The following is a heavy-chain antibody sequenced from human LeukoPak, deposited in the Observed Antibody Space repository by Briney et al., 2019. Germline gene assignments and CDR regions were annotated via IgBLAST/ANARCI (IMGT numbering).Heavy chain of an antibody. CDR1: GGTFSSYA. V-gene: IGHV1-18*01. Sequence: EASVKVSCKASGGTFSSYAISWVRQAPGQGLEWMGWISAYNGNTNYAQKLQGRVTMTTDTSTSTAYMELRSLRSDDTAVYYCARSSRYYYDSSGYRPLDYWGQGTLVTVSS. J-gene: IGHJ4*02. CDR2: ISAYNGNT. CDR3: ARSSRYYYDSSGYRPLDY. D-gene: IGHD3-22*01.